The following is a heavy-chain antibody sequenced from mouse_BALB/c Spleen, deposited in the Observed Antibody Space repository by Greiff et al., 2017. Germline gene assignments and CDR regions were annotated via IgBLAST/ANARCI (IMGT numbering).Heavy chain of an antibody. CDR1: GFSLTSYG. CDR3: ARSEGYGPWFAY. Sequence: VQLQQSGPGLVQPSQSLSITCTVSGFSLTSYGVHWVRQSPGKGLEWLGVIWSGGSTDYNAAFISRLSSSKDNSKSHVFFKMNSRQANDTAIYYWARSEGYGPWFAYWGQGTLVTVSA. J-gene: IGHJ3*01. CDR2: IWSGGST. D-gene: IGHD2-10*02. V-gene: IGHV2-2*02.